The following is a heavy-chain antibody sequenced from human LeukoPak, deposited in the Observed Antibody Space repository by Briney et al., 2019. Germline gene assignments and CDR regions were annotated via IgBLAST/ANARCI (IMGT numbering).Heavy chain of an antibody. Sequence: SETLSLTCTVSGGSISSYYWSWIRQPPGKGLEWIGYIYYSGSTNYNPSLKSRVTISVDTSKNQFSLKLSSVTAADTAVYCCARGPTRNYFDYWGRGTLVTVSS. J-gene: IGHJ4*02. CDR1: GGSISSYY. V-gene: IGHV4-59*01. CDR3: ARGPTRNYFDY. CDR2: IYYSGST.